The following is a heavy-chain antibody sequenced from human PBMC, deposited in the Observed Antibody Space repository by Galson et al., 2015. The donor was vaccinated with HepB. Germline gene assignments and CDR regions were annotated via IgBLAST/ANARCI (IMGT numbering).Heavy chain of an antibody. Sequence: SLRLSCAASGFTFGNYAMHWVRQVPGKGLEWVAVLWYDGNHKYYGESVRGRFTISRDNSKNMLSLEMNSLRGEDTAVYYCARDRGGKLRLDTFDVWGQGTMVIVSS. D-gene: IGHD3-16*01. CDR1: GFTFGNYA. CDR2: LWYDGNHK. V-gene: IGHV3-33*01. CDR3: ARDRGGKLRLDTFDV. J-gene: IGHJ3*01.